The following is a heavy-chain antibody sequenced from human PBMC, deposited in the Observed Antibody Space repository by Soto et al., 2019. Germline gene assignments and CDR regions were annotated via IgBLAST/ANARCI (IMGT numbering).Heavy chain of an antibody. D-gene: IGHD3-3*01. V-gene: IGHV3-23*01. CDR3: AKALDYDFWSGYYYYGMDV. Sequence: PGGSLRLSCAASGFTFSSYVMSWVRQAPGKELEWVSGFSYSGGATYYADSVKGRFTISRDNSKNTVYLQMNSLRAEDTAIYYCAKALDYDFWSGYYYYGMDVWGQGTTVTVSS. CDR1: GFTFSSYV. CDR2: FSYSGGAT. J-gene: IGHJ6*02.